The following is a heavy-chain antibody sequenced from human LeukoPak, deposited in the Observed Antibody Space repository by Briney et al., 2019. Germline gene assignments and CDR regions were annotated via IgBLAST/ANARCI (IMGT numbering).Heavy chain of an antibody. CDR2: TYHSGST. Sequence: SETLSLTCAVSGYSISSGYYWGWIRQPPGKGLEWIGSTYHSGSTYYNPSLKSRVTISVDTSKNQFSLKLSSVTAADTAVYYCARDLIAVAAFDYWGQGTLVTVSS. D-gene: IGHD6-19*01. V-gene: IGHV4-38-2*02. J-gene: IGHJ4*02. CDR1: GYSISSGYY. CDR3: ARDLIAVAAFDY.